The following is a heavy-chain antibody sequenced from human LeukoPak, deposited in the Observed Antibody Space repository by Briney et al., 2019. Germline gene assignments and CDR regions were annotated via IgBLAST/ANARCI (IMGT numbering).Heavy chain of an antibody. Sequence: GGSLRLSCAASGFTFSSYAMSWVRQAPGKGLEWVSAISGSGGSTYYADSVKGRFTISRDNARNTLYLQMNSLRAEDSAVYYCVRESYSVFDPWGQGTLVTVSS. J-gene: IGHJ5*02. CDR3: VRESYSVFDP. V-gene: IGHV3-23*01. D-gene: IGHD4-11*01. CDR2: ISGSGGST. CDR1: GFTFSSYA.